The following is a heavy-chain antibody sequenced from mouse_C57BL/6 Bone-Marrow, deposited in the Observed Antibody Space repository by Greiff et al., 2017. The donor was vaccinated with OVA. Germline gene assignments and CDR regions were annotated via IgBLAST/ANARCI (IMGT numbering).Heavy chain of an antibody. V-gene: IGHV5-17*01. CDR3: ARRYYGSSYVGPWFAY. D-gene: IGHD1-1*01. J-gene: IGHJ3*01. CDR2: ISSGSSTI. CDR1: GFTFSDYG. Sequence: EVQRVESGGGLVKPGGSLKLSCAASGFTFSDYGMHWVRQAPEKGLEWVAYISSGSSTIYYADTVKGRFTISRDNAKNTLFLQMTSLRSEDTAMYYCARRYYGSSYVGPWFAYWGQGTLVTVSA.